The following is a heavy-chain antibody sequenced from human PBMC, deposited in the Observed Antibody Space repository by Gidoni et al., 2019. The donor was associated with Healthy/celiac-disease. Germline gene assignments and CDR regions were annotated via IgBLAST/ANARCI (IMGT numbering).Heavy chain of an antibody. Sequence: QLQLQESGPGLVKPSETPSPTCTVSGGSIRSSSYYWGWIRQPPGKGLEWIGSIYSSGRTYYNPSLKSRVTISVDTSKNQFSLKLSSVTAADTAVDYCARQGIFGVVMLDYYGMDVWGQGTTVTVSS. CDR1: GGSIRSSSYY. J-gene: IGHJ6*02. V-gene: IGHV4-39*01. CDR3: ARQGIFGVVMLDYYGMDV. CDR2: IYSSGRT. D-gene: IGHD3-3*01.